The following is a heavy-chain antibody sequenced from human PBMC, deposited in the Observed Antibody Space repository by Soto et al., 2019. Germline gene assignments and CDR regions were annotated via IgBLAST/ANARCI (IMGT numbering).Heavy chain of an antibody. D-gene: IGHD2-21*02. J-gene: IGHJ4*02. CDR3: ASGDLYCSEIGDSPIDY. V-gene: IGHV3-30-3*01. CDR2: ISYDGSKS. Sequence: QVQLVESGGGVVQPGRSLRLSCAGSGFTFINHPMHWVRQAPGKGLEWVAVISYDGSKSHYADSVKGRFILSRDHSKSPLSLQINRLRDEDSAVYYCASGDLYCSEIGDSPIDYGGQGILVTVSS. CDR1: GFTFINHP.